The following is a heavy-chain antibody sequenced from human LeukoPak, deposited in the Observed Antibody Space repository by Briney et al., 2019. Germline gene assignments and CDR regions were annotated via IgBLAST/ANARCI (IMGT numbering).Heavy chain of an antibody. J-gene: IGHJ4*02. CDR2: IYYSGST. V-gene: IGHV4-59*01. CDR3: AREGYSYGYGY. CDR1: GGSISSYY. Sequence: PSETLSLTCTVSGGSISSYYWSRIRQPPGKGLEWIGYIYYSGSTNYNPSLKSRVTISVDTSKNQFSLKLSSVTAADTAVYYCAREGYSYGYGYWGQGTLVTVSS. D-gene: IGHD5-18*01.